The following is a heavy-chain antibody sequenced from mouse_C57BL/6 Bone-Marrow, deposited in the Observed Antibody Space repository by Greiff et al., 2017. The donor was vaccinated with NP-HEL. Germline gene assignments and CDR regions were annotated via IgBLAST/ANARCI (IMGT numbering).Heavy chain of an antibody. CDR2: INPYHGCT. J-gene: IGHJ2*01. CDR3: ARKGQGDY. D-gene: IGHD3-3*01. CDR1: GYTFTDYY. V-gene: IGHV1-19*01. Sequence: EGKRQESGRGWGRQGASVKMSCKASGYTFTDYYMNWVKQSHGKIIESTSVINPYHGCTRSPPPFPCKATLTVYKSSSTAYMELNSLTSGDSAVYYCARKGQGDYWGQGTTLTVSS.